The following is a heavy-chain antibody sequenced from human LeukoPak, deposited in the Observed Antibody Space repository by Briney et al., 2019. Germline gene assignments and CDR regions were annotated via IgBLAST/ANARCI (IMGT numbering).Heavy chain of an antibody. CDR1: GGTFSSYT. J-gene: IGHJ4*02. CDR2: IIPILGIA. CDR3: ARSQGRDGYSI. V-gene: IGHV1-69*02. Sequence: ASVKVSCKASGGTFSSYTISWGRQAPGQGLEWMGRIIPILGIANYAQKFQGRVTITADKSTSTAYMELSSLRSEDTAVYYCARSQGRDGYSIWGQGTLVTVSS. D-gene: IGHD5-24*01.